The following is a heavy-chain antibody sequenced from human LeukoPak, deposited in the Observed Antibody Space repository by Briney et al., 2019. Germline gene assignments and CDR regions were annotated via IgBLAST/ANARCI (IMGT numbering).Heavy chain of an antibody. V-gene: IGHV3-30*04. CDR2: RSYDGSNK. CDR3: ARDEVAVAGSLMATIDY. Sequence: PGRSLRLSCAASGFTFSSYAMHWFRQAPGKGLEWVAVRSYDGSNKYYADSVKGRFTISRDNTKNTLYLQMNSLRAEDTAVYYCARDEVAVAGSLMATIDYWGQGTLVTVSS. CDR1: GFTFSSYA. J-gene: IGHJ4*02. D-gene: IGHD6-19*01.